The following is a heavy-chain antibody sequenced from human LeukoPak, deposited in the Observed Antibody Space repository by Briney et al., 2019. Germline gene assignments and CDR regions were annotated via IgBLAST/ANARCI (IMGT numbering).Heavy chain of an antibody. CDR1: GGTFISYA. D-gene: IGHD2-15*01. V-gene: IGHV1-69*13. J-gene: IGHJ4*02. CDR2: IIPIFGTA. CDR3: ARGRCSGGSCYSHDY. Sequence: ASVKVSCKASGGTFISYAISWVRQAPGQGLEWMGGIIPIFGTANYAQKFQGRVTITADESTSTAYMELSSLRSEDTAVYYCARGRCSGGSCYSHDYWGQGTLVTVSS.